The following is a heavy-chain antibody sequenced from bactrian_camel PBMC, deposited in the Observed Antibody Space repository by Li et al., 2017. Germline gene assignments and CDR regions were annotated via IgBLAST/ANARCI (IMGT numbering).Heavy chain of an antibody. CDR2: IYSAGDNT. V-gene: IGHV3-2*01. CDR3: TLGGIQVYTGP. Sequence: HVQLVESGGGLVQPGGSLRLSCAASGFTYSRYYMSWVRQAPGKGLQWVSSIYSAGDNTLYAESAKDRFTISRDAAKNTLYLDLSSLKIEDTAMYYCTLGGIQVYTGPRGQGTQVTVS. CDR1: GFTYSRYY. J-gene: IGHJ6*01.